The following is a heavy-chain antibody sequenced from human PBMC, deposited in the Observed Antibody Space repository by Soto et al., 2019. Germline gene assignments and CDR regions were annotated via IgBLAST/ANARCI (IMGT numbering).Heavy chain of an antibody. J-gene: IGHJ3*02. CDR3: AKEGDSSGYYYWSDDAFDI. CDR1: GFTFSSYG. CDR2: ISYDGSNK. Sequence: PGGSLRLSCAASGFTFSSYGMHWVRQAPGKGLEWVAVISYDGSNKYYADSVKGRFTISRDNSKNTLYLQMNSLRAEDTAVYYCAKEGDSSGYYYWSDDAFDIWGQGTMVTVSS. D-gene: IGHD3-22*01. V-gene: IGHV3-30*18.